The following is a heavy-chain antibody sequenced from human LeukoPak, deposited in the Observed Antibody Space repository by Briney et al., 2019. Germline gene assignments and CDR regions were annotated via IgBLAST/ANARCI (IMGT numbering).Heavy chain of an antibody. V-gene: IGHV4-59*01. Sequence: GLEWIGYIYYSGSTNYNPSLKSRVTISVDTSKNQFSLKLSSVTAADTAVYYCARGRWSFDYWGQGTLVTVSS. J-gene: IGHJ4*02. CDR3: ARGRWSFDY. CDR2: IYYSGST.